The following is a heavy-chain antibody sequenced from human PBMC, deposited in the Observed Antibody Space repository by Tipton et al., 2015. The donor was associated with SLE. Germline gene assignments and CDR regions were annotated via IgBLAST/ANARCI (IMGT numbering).Heavy chain of an antibody. CDR1: GYTFTSYA. CDR3: ARGPVVVAATDHDAFDI. Sequence: QSGAEVKKPGASVKVSCKASGYTFTSYAMNWVRQAPGQGLEWMGWINTNTGNPTYAQGFTGRFVFSLDTSVSTAYLQISSLKAEDTAVYYCARGPVVVAATDHDAFDIWGQGTMVTVSS. CDR2: INTNTGNP. V-gene: IGHV7-4-1*02. J-gene: IGHJ3*02. D-gene: IGHD2-15*01.